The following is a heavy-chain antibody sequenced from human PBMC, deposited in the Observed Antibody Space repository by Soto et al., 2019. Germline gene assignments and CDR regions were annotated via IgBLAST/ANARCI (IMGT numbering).Heavy chain of an antibody. J-gene: IGHJ4*02. CDR1: GFTFSSYA. D-gene: IGHD6-19*01. Sequence: QVQLVESGGGVVQPGRSLRLSCAASGFTFSSYAMHWVRQAPGKELEWVAVISSDGNNKYYAGSVKGRFTISRDNSKNTLYLQMNSLRAEDTAVYYCARMGWAVAGSYYFDYWGQGTLVTVSS. CDR2: ISSDGNNK. CDR3: ARMGWAVAGSYYFDY. V-gene: IGHV3-30-3*01.